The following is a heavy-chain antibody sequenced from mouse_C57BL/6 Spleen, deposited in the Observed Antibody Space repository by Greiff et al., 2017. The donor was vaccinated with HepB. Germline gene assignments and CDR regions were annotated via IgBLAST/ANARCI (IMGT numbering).Heavy chain of an antibody. D-gene: IGHD1-1*01. CDR1: GYTFTSYD. V-gene: IGHV1-85*01. J-gene: IGHJ2*01. Sequence: QVQLKESGPELVKPGASVKLSCKASGYTFTSYDINWVKQRPGQGLEWIGWIYPRDGSTKYNEKFKGKATLTVDTSSSTAYMELHSLTSEDSAVYFCARSGLITTVVANYFDYWGQGTTLTVSS. CDR2: IYPRDGST. CDR3: ARSGLITTVVANYFDY.